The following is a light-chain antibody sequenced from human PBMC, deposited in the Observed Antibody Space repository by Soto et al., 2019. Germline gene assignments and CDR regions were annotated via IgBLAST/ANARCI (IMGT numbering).Light chain of an antibody. CDR1: QSVSSSY. V-gene: IGKV3-20*01. CDR2: GAS. Sequence: EIVLTQSPGTLSLSPGERATLSCRASQSVSSSYLAWYQQKPGQAPRLLIYGASSRATGIPDRFSGSGSGTDFTLTISRLEPEDFAVYYCQQYGSSPLGGMYTFGQGTKLEIK. J-gene: IGKJ2*01. CDR3: QQYGSSPLGGMYT.